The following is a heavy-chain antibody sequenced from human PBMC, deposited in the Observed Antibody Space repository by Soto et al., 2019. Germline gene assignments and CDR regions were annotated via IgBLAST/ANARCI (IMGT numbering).Heavy chain of an antibody. V-gene: IGHV3-23*01. Sequence: PGGSLRLSCAASGFTFSSYAMSWVRQAPGKGLEWVSAISGSGGSTYYADSVKGRFTISRDNSKNTLYLQMNSLRAEDTAVYYCAKGGNIQLERSELYAFDIWGQGTMVTVSS. D-gene: IGHD1-1*01. J-gene: IGHJ3*02. CDR2: ISGSGGST. CDR3: AKGGNIQLERSELYAFDI. CDR1: GFTFSSYA.